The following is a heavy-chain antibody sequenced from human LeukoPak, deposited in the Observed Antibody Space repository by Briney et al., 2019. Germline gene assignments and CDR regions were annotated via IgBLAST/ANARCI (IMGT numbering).Heavy chain of an antibody. V-gene: IGHV1-69*05. CDR1: GGTFSSYA. J-gene: IGHJ4*02. CDR2: IIPIFGTA. Sequence: ASVKVSCKASGGTFSSYAISWVRQAPGQGLEWMGGIIPIFGTANYAQKFQGRVTMTRDMSTSTVYMELSSLRSEDTAVYYCARNYYDSSGYDYWGQGTLVTVSS. CDR3: ARNYYDSSGYDY. D-gene: IGHD3-22*01.